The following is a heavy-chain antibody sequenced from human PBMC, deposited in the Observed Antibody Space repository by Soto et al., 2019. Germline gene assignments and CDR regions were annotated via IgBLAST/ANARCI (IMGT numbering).Heavy chain of an antibody. J-gene: IGHJ6*02. D-gene: IGHD2-2*01. Sequence: PSETLSLTCAVSGGSFSGYYWSWVRQPPGKGLEWIGEINHSGSTNYNPSLKSRVTISVDTSKNQFSLKLSSVTAADTAVYYCARLLGYCSSTSCSTGYYYGMDVWGQGTTVTVSS. CDR2: INHSGST. CDR3: ARLLGYCSSTSCSTGYYYGMDV. CDR1: GGSFSGYY. V-gene: IGHV4-34*01.